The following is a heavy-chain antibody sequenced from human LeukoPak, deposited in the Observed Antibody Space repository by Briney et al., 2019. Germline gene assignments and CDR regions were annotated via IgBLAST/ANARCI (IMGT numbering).Heavy chain of an antibody. CDR1: GGSVSSGSYY. Sequence: SETLSLTCTVSGGSVSSGSYYWSWIRQPPGKGLEWIGYIYYSGSTNYNPSLKSRVTISVDTSKNQFSLKLSSVTAADTAVYYRARYSGSYYGVVPPSPRIDYWGQGTLVTVSS. CDR3: ARYSGSYYGVVPPSPRIDY. J-gene: IGHJ4*02. V-gene: IGHV4-61*01. CDR2: IYYSGST. D-gene: IGHD1-26*01.